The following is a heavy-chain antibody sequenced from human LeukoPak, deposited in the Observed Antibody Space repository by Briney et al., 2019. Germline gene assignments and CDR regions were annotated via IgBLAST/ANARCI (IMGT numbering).Heavy chain of an antibody. Sequence: GASVTVSFTASGGTFSSYAISWVRQAPGQGLEWVGRIIPILGIANYAQKFQGRVTITADKSTSTAYMELSSLRSEDTAVYYCARAMGDYYDSSGHGYFDLWGRGTLVTVSS. J-gene: IGHJ2*01. D-gene: IGHD3-22*01. CDR1: GGTFSSYA. CDR3: ARAMGDYYDSSGHGYFDL. V-gene: IGHV1-69*04. CDR2: IIPILGIA.